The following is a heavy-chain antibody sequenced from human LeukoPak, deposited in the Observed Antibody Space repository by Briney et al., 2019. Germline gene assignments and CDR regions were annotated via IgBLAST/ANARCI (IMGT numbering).Heavy chain of an antibody. CDR1: GGSISSSSYY. CDR3: ARDRIAVSDPPNWFDP. Sequence: PSETLSLTCTVSGGSISSSSYYWGWIRQPPGKGLEWIGSIYHSGRTYFNPSLKSRVTISIDTSKNQFSLKLSSVTAADTAVYYCARDRIAVSDPPNWFDPWGQGTLVIVSS. J-gene: IGHJ5*02. CDR2: IYHSGRT. D-gene: IGHD6-19*01. V-gene: IGHV4-39*07.